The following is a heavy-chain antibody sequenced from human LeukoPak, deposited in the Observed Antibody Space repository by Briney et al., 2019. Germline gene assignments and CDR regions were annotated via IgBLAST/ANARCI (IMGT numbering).Heavy chain of an antibody. CDR1: GFTFSSYG. CDR2: IKEDGSMV. Sequence: GGSLRLSCAASGFTFSSYGMHWVRQAPGKGLEWVAHIKEDGSMVSYVDSVKGRFTISRDNAKNSVYLQMNSLRVEDTAVYFCARVVTWFDPWGQGTLVTVSS. V-gene: IGHV3-7*04. J-gene: IGHJ5*02. CDR3: ARVVTWFDP.